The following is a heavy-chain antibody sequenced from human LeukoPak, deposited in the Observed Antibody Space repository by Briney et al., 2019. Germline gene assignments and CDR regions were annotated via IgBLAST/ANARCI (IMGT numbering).Heavy chain of an antibody. CDR3: ARDISYYYDSSGYHSPVYY. V-gene: IGHV1-69*06. J-gene: IGHJ4*02. CDR1: GGTFSSYA. D-gene: IGHD3-22*01. CDR2: IIPIFGTA. Sequence: ASVKVSCKASGGTFSSYAISWVRQAPGQGLEWMGGIIPIFGTANYAQKFQGRVTITADKSTSTAYMELSSLRSEDTAVYYCARDISYYYDSSGYHSPVYYWGQGTLVTVSS.